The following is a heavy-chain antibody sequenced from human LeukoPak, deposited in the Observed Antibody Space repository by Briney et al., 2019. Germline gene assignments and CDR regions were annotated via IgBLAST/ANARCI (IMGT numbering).Heavy chain of an antibody. Sequence: GASVKVSCKASGYTFTSYGISWVRQAPGQGLEWMGWISAYNGNTNYAQKLQGRVTMTTDTSTSTAYMELRSLRSDDTAVYYCARVLLGRFLEWLFWDYWGQGTLVTVSS. CDR3: ARVLLGRFLEWLFWDY. CDR2: ISAYNGNT. V-gene: IGHV1-18*01. CDR1: GYTFTSYG. J-gene: IGHJ4*02. D-gene: IGHD3-3*01.